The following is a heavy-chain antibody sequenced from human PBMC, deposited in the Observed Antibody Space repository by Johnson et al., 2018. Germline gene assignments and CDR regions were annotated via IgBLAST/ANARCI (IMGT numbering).Heavy chain of an antibody. CDR3: AAHMGERAVDI. CDR2: IYPGDFDI. CDR1: GYRFPNSW. V-gene: IGHV5-51*03. D-gene: IGHD1-26*01. J-gene: IGHJ3*02. Sequence: EVQLVESGAEVKKPGESLRISCKASGYRFPNSWIGWVRQMPGKGLEYMGIIYPGDFDIRYSPSFQGQVTISADKSLSIAYLQWSSLKASGTAMDYCAAHMGERAVDIWGQGTIVTVSS.